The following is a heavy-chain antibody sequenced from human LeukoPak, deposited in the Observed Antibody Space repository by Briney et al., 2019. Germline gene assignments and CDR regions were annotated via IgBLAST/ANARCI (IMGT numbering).Heavy chain of an antibody. J-gene: IGHJ4*02. D-gene: IGHD1-1*01. CDR1: ELTFKNAW. Sequence: PGGSLRLSCAASELTFKNAWMNWVRQAPGKGLEWVGRIRSKTDGGTTDYAAPVRGRFTISRDDSKNMLYLQMNSLKTEDTAVYYCSTGLIPTTGYYWGQGTLVAVSS. CDR3: STGLIPTTGYY. CDR2: IRSKTDGGTT. V-gene: IGHV3-15*01.